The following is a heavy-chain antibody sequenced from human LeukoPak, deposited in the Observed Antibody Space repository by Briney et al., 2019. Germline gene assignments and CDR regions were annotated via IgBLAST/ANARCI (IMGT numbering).Heavy chain of an antibody. CDR2: IYYSGST. Sequence: SETLSLTCTVSVGSISSYYWSWIRKPPGKGLEWIGYIYYSGSTNYNPSLKSRVTISVDTSKNQFSLKLSSVTAADTAVYYCARERYYDSSGSLNWFDPWGQGTLVTVSS. CDR1: VGSISSYY. V-gene: IGHV4-59*01. J-gene: IGHJ5*02. D-gene: IGHD3-22*01. CDR3: ARERYYDSSGSLNWFDP.